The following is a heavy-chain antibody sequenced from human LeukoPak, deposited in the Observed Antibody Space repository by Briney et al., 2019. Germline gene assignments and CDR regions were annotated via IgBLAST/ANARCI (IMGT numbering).Heavy chain of an antibody. V-gene: IGHV3-23*01. D-gene: IGHD2-2*02. CDR2: ISGSGGST. Sequence: GGSLRLSCAASGFTFSSYAMSWVRQAPGRGLEWVSAISGSGGSTYYVDSVKGRFTISRDNSKNTLYLQMNSLRAEDTAVYYCAKGAYCSSTSCYTSWGQGTLVTVSS. J-gene: IGHJ4*02. CDR3: AKGAYCSSTSCYTS. CDR1: GFTFSSYA.